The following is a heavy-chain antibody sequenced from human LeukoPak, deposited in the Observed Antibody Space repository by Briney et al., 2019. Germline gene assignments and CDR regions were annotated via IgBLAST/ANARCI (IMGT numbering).Heavy chain of an antibody. Sequence: SETLSLTCTVSGGSISSYYWSWIRQPAGKGLEWIGRIYTSGSTNYNPSLKSRVTMSVDTSKNQFSLKLSSVTAADTAVYYCATGRRGYYDSSGYYYEAFDIWGQGTMVTVSS. J-gene: IGHJ3*02. CDR3: ATGRRGYYDSSGYYYEAFDI. V-gene: IGHV4-4*07. CDR2: IYTSGST. D-gene: IGHD3-22*01. CDR1: GGSISSYY.